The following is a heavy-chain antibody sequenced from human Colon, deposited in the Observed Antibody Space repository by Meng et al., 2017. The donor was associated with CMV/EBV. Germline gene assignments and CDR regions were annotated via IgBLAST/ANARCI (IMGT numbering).Heavy chain of an antibody. CDR2: ISSSGSTI. CDR1: GFAFSSYE. Sequence: GGSLRLSCAASGFAFSSYEMNWVRQAPGKGLEWVSYISSSGSTIYYADSVKGRFTISRDNAKNSLYLQMNSLRAEDKAVYYCARAVYFPLYHFNSWGQGTLVTVSS. D-gene: IGHD2-8*01. V-gene: IGHV3-48*03. J-gene: IGHJ4*02. CDR3: ARAVYFPLYHFNS.